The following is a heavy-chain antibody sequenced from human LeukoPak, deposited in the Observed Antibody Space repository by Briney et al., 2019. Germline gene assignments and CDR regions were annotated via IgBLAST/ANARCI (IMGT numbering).Heavy chain of an antibody. Sequence: SETLSLTCTVSGGSISSYYWSWIRQPPGKGLEGIGYIYYSGSTNYNPSLKSRVTISVDTSKNQFSLKLSSVTAADTAVYYCARGHDSSGYYRLDYWGQGTLVTVSS. CDR2: IYYSGST. V-gene: IGHV4-59*01. J-gene: IGHJ4*02. CDR3: ARGHDSSGYYRLDY. D-gene: IGHD3-22*01. CDR1: GGSISSYY.